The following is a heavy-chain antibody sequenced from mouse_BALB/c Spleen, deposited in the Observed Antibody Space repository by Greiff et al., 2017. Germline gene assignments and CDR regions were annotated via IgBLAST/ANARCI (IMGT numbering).Heavy chain of an antibody. CDR3: ARAHYYGSSSFAY. Sequence: DVQLQESGPGLVKPSQSLSLTCSVTGYSITSGYYWNWIRQFPGNKLEWMGYISYDGSNNYNPSLKNRISITRDTSKNQFFLKLNSVTTEDTATYYCARAHYYGSSSFAYWGQGTLVTVSA. D-gene: IGHD1-1*01. CDR1: GYSITSGYY. V-gene: IGHV3-6*02. CDR2: ISYDGSN. J-gene: IGHJ3*01.